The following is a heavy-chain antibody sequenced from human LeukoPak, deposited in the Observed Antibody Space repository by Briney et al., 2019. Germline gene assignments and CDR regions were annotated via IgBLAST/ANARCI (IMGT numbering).Heavy chain of an antibody. D-gene: IGHD4-17*01. CDR3: ARLGTTSDAFDI. J-gene: IGHJ3*02. CDR2: IYYSGST. V-gene: IGHV4-31*03. Sequence: SETLSLTCTVSGGSISSGGYYWSWIRQHPGKGLEWIGYIYYSGSTYYNPSLKSRVTISVDTSKNQFSLKLSSVTAADTAVYYCARLGTTSDAFDIWGQGTMVTVSS. CDR1: GGSISSGGYY.